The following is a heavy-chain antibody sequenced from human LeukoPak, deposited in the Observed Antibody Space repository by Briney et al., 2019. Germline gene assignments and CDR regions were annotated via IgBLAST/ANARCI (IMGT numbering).Heavy chain of an antibody. Sequence: ASVKVSCKASGYTFTGYYMHWVRQAPGQGLEWMGWMNPNSGNTGYAQKFQGRVTMTRNTSISTAYMELSSLRSEDTAVYYCARFLLHYDILTGYYTNEFDYWGQGTLVTVSS. D-gene: IGHD3-9*01. CDR1: GYTFTGYY. J-gene: IGHJ4*02. V-gene: IGHV1-8*02. CDR2: MNPNSGNT. CDR3: ARFLLHYDILTGYYTNEFDY.